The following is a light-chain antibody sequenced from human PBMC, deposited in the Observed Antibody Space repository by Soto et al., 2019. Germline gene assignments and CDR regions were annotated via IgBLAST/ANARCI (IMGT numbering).Light chain of an antibody. CDR3: QQYDDLPVT. Sequence: DIQMTQSPSSLSASVGDRVTITCQASQNITNFLNWYQHKLGKAPNLLIYDASNLEAEVPSRFSGTGSGTEFSLTIRSLQPEDIGSYFCQQYDDLPVTFGGGTKVEIK. CDR1: QNITNF. V-gene: IGKV1-33*01. J-gene: IGKJ4*01. CDR2: DAS.